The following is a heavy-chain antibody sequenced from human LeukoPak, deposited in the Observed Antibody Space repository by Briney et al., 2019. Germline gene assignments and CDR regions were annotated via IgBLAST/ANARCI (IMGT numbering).Heavy chain of an antibody. CDR3: VKDRTIFGVVIPLGYFDY. J-gene: IGHJ4*02. Sequence: GGSLRLSCSASGSTFSSYAMHWVRQAPGKGLEYVSAISSNGGSTYYANSVKGRFTISRDNSKNTLYLQMSSLRAEDTAVYYCVKDRTIFGVVIPLGYFDYWGQGTLVTVSS. CDR1: GSTFSSYA. D-gene: IGHD3-3*01. V-gene: IGHV3-64D*06. CDR2: ISSNGGST.